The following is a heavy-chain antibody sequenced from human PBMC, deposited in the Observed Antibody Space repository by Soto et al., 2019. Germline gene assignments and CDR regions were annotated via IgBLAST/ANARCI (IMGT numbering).Heavy chain of an antibody. V-gene: IGHV1-18*04. CDR1: GYTFTSYG. Sequence: GASVKVSCKASGYTFTSYGISWVRQAPGQGLEWMGWISAYNGNTNYAQKLQGRVTMTTDTSTSTAYMELRSLRSDDTAVYYCAREGGTLWFGELRARYFDYWGQGTLVTVSS. CDR3: AREGGTLWFGELRARYFDY. J-gene: IGHJ4*02. CDR2: ISAYNGNT. D-gene: IGHD3-10*01.